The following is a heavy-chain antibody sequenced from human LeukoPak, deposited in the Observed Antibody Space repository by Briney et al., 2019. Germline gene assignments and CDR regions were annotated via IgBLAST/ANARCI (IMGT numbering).Heavy chain of an antibody. CDR2: LYTSGST. D-gene: IGHD2-2*01. CDR3: AREGPIVVVPAAYSPMDV. V-gene: IGHV4-61*02. Sequence: SQTVSLTCTVSGGSISSGSYYWSWIRQPAGKGLEWIGRLYTSGSTNYNPSLTSRVTISVDTSKNQFSLKLSSVTAADTAVYYCAREGPIVVVPAAYSPMDVWGKGTTVTVSS. CDR1: GGSISSGSYY. J-gene: IGHJ6*03.